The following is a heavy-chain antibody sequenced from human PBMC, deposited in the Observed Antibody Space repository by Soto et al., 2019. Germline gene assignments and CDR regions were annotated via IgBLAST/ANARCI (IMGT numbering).Heavy chain of an antibody. CDR3: ARVSTGTTPFVGSTDSVHRNPGP. CDR2: INHSGST. Sequence: TSETLSLTCAVYGGSFSGYYWSWIRQPPGKGLEWIGEINHSGSTNYNPSLKSRVTISVDTSKNQFSLKLSSVTAADTAVYYCARVSTGTTPFVGSTDSVHRNPGPWGQGTLVTVSS. CDR1: GGSFSGYY. D-gene: IGHD1-7*01. V-gene: IGHV4-34*01. J-gene: IGHJ5*02.